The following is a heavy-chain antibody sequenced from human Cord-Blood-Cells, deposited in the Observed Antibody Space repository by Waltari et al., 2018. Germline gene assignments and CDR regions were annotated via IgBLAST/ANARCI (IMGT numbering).Heavy chain of an antibody. CDR1: GYSFTSYW. Sequence: EVQLVQSGAEVKKPGESLKISCKGSGYSFTSYWIGWVRQMPGKGLEWMGFSSPGDSATRSSPACQGQVTISAEKSISTAYLQWSSLKASDTAMYYWARQLSTAMVDYWGQGTLVTVSS. J-gene: IGHJ4*02. V-gene: IGHV5-51*01. D-gene: IGHD5-18*01. CDR3: ARQLSTAMVDY. CDR2: SSPGDSAT.